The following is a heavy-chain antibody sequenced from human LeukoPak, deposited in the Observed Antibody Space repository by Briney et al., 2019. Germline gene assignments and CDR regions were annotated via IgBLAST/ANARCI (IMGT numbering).Heavy chain of an antibody. V-gene: IGHV1-24*01. J-gene: IGHJ6*02. Sequence: ASVKVSCKVSGYTLTELSMHWVRQAPGKGLEWMGGFDPEDGETIYAQKFQGRVTMTEDTSTDTAYMELSSLRSEDTAVYYCATPYYDFRSGYYTQYYYYGMDVWGQGTTVTVSS. D-gene: IGHD3-3*01. CDR3: ATPYYDFRSGYYTQYYYYGMDV. CDR2: FDPEDGET. CDR1: GYTLTELS.